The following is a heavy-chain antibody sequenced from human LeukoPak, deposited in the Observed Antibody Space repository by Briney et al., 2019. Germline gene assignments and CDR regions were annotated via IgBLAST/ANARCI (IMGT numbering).Heavy chain of an antibody. Sequence: GGSLRLSCAASGFTFDDYGMSWVRQAPGKGLEWVSAISGSGGSTYYADSVKGRFTISRDNAKNSLYLQMNSLRAEDTALYYCARSVTDYYYYYYMDVWGKGTTVTVSS. D-gene: IGHD4-11*01. J-gene: IGHJ6*03. CDR3: ARSVTDYYYYYYMDV. CDR1: GFTFDDYG. CDR2: ISGSGGST. V-gene: IGHV3-20*04.